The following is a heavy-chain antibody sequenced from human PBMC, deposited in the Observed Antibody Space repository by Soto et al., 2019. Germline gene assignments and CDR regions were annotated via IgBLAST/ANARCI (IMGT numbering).Heavy chain of an antibody. Sequence: EVQLVESGGALVQPGGSLKLSCAAPGFTFSGSAMHWVRQASGKGLEWVGRIRNKANNYATEYAASVKGRFTISRDESKNTAYLQMNSLKTEDTAVYYCTRRNCSGGNCCFDYWGQGTLVTVSS. D-gene: IGHD2-15*01. V-gene: IGHV3-73*01. CDR1: GFTFSGSA. CDR3: TRRNCSGGNCCFDY. J-gene: IGHJ4*02. CDR2: IRNKANNYAT.